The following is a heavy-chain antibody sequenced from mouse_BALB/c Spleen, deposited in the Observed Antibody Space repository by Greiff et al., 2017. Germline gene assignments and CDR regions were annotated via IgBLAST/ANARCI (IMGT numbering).Heavy chain of an antibody. CDR2: IYPGDGDT. D-gene: IGHD2-4*01. CDR1: GYTFTSYW. CDR3: ARSHYDYDGFAY. J-gene: IGHJ3*01. Sequence: VQVVESGAELARPGASVKLSCKASGYTFTSYWMQWVKQRPGQGLEWIGAIYPGDGDTRYTQKFKGKATLTADKSSSTAYMQLSSLASEDSAVYYCARSHYDYDGFAYWGQGTLVTVSA. V-gene: IGHV1-87*01.